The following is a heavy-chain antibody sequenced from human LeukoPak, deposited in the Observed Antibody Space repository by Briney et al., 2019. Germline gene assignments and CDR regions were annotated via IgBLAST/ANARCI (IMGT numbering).Heavy chain of an antibody. V-gene: IGHV3-48*02. CDR3: ARSANPGVHDFDP. Sequence: PGGSLRLSCAASGFTFSSDAMAWVRQTPGKGLEWLSYISSSSKINYADSVKGRFTISRGNAKNSLYLQMNSLRDEDTAVYYCARSANPGVHDFDPWGQGTLVTVSS. D-gene: IGHD6-6*01. CDR2: ISSSSKI. J-gene: IGHJ5*02. CDR1: GFTFSSDA.